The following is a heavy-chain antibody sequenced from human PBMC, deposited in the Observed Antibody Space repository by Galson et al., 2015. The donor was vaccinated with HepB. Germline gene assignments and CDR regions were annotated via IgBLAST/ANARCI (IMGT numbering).Heavy chain of an antibody. V-gene: IGHV3-74*01. J-gene: IGHJ4*02. Sequence: SLRLSCAASGFTFRSYWMHWVRQAPGQGLVWVSGINSDDSSTHYADSVKGRFITSRDNAKNTLYLYMNSLRVEDTAVYYCAREDPLASFDYWGQGTLVTVSS. CDR1: GFTFRSYW. CDR3: AREDPLASFDY. CDR2: INSDDSST.